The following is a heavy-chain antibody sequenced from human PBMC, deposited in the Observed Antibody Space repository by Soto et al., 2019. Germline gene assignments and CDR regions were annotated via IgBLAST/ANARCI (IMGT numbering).Heavy chain of an antibody. CDR3: ARAFGVVTFSDS. V-gene: IGHV3-7*03. CDR2: IKQDGSEK. J-gene: IGHJ4*02. CDR1: GFTFSGFW. D-gene: IGHD3-3*01. Sequence: EVQLVESGGGLVQPGGSLRLSCAASGFTFSGFWMGWVRQLPGKGLEWVANIKQDGSEKHYVDSVKGRFTVSRDNAKNSLYLQMNSLRVEYTAVYYCARAFGVVTFSDSWGQGTLVTVSS.